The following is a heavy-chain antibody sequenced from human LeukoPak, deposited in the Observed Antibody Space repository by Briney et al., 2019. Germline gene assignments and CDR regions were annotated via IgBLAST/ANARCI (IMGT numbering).Heavy chain of an antibody. CDR1: GYTFTGYY. D-gene: IGHD3-9*01. J-gene: IGHJ4*02. Sequence: GASVKVSCKASGYTFTGYYMHWVRQAPGQGLEWMGWINPNSGGTNYAQKFQGRVTMTRDTSISTAYMELSSLRSDDTAVYYCARGGGGRYFDWLPKFDYWGQGTLVTVSS. CDR2: INPNSGGT. CDR3: ARGGGGRYFDWLPKFDY. V-gene: IGHV1-2*02.